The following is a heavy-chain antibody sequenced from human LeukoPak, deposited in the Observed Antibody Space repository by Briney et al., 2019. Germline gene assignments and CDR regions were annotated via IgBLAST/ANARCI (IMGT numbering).Heavy chain of an antibody. CDR2: ISGSGGST. CDR1: GITFSSYA. Sequence: GGSLRLSCAASGITFSSYAMSWVRQAPGKGLEWVSAISGSGGSTYYADSVKGRFTISRDNSKNTLYLQMNSLRAEDTAVYYCAKSRGYSGYDYEGYFDYWGQGTLVTVSS. V-gene: IGHV3-23*01. CDR3: AKSRGYSGYDYEGYFDY. J-gene: IGHJ4*02. D-gene: IGHD5-12*01.